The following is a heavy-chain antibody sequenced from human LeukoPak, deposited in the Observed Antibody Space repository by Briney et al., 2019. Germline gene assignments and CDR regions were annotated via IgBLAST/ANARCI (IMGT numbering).Heavy chain of an antibody. CDR2: IIPIFGTA. CDR3: ARIASSGYYYFDY. D-gene: IGHD3-22*01. CDR1: GGTFSSYA. Sequence: ASVKVSCKASGGTFSSYAISWVRQAPGQGLEWMGGIIPIFGTANYAQKFQGRVTITADESTSTAYMELSSLRSEDTAVYYCARIASSGYYYFDYWRQGTLVTVSS. J-gene: IGHJ4*02. V-gene: IGHV1-69*13.